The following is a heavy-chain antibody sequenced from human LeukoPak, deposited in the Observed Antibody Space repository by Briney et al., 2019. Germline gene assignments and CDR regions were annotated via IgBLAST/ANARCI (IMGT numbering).Heavy chain of an antibody. J-gene: IGHJ4*02. CDR3: ARDVWEYSSSSYYFDY. D-gene: IGHD6-6*01. CDR2: IYYSGST. V-gene: IGHV4-59*12. CDR1: GGSISSYY. Sequence: SETLSLTCTVSGGSISSYYWSWIRQPPGKGLEWIGYIYYSGSTNYNPSLKSRVTISVDRSKNQFSLKLSSVTAADTAVYYCARDVWEYSSSSYYFDYWGQGTLVTVSS.